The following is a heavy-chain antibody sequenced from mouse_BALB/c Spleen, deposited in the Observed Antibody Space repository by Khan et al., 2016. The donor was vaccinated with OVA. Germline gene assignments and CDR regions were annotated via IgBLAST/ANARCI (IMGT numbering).Heavy chain of an antibody. CDR2: INTYTGEP. CDR1: GYTFTNYG. CDR3: ASGGYWYFDV. V-gene: IGHV9-3-1*01. Sequence: QIQLVQSGPELKKPGETVRISCKASGYTFTNYGMNWVKQAPGKGLKWMGCINTYTGEPTYADDFKGRFAFSLETSASTAYLQINNLKNEDTATYFCASGGYWYFDVWGAGTTVTVPS. J-gene: IGHJ1*01. D-gene: IGHD1-1*02.